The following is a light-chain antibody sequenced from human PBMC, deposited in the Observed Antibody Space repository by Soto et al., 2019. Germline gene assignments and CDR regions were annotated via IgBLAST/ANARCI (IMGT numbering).Light chain of an antibody. CDR1: QNVAKF. V-gene: IGKV1-39*01. CDR2: GVS. J-gene: IGKJ2*01. CDR3: QQSYSGPPT. Sequence: DIHMTQSPSSLSASLGYRVAIICRTSQNVAKFLNWYQQRLGKAPKLLILGVSSLQSGVPSRFSGSGYGTEFNLTISSLQPDDCVTYYCQQSYSGPPTFGQGTKVDIK.